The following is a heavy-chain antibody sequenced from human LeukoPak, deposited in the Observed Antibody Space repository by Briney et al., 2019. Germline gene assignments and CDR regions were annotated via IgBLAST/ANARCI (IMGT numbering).Heavy chain of an antibody. CDR2: INHSGST. J-gene: IGHJ4*02. V-gene: IGHV4-34*01. Sequence: SETLSLTCAVYGGSFSPYYWSWIRQPPGKGLEWIGEINHSGSTNYDPSLKSRVTISVDTSKNQFSLRLSSVTAADTAVYYCARGGFYCGGDCYVDYWGQGTLVTVSS. D-gene: IGHD2-21*02. CDR3: ARGGFYCGGDCYVDY. CDR1: GGSFSPYY.